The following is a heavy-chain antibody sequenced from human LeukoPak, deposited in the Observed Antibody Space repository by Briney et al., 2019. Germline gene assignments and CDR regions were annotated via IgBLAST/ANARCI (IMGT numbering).Heavy chain of an antibody. CDR2: ISYDGSNK. J-gene: IGHJ4*02. Sequence: GGSLRLSCAASGFTFSSYGMHWVRQAPGKGLEWVAVISYDGSNKYYADSVKGRFTISRDNSKNTLYLQMNSLRAEDTAVYYCAKDRGSRRWLQLVYYFDYWGQGTLVTVSS. V-gene: IGHV3-30*18. D-gene: IGHD5-24*01. CDR1: GFTFSSYG. CDR3: AKDRGSRRWLQLVYYFDY.